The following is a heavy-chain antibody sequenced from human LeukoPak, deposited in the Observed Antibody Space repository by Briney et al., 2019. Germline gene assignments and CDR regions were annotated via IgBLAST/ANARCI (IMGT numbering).Heavy chain of an antibody. Sequence: PGGSLRLPCAASGFTFSSYSMNWVRQAPGKGLEWVSSISSSSSYIYYADSVKGRFTISRDNAKNSLYLQMNSLRAEDTAVYYCARGSFGEIDYWGQGTLVTVSS. CDR1: GFTFSSYS. J-gene: IGHJ4*02. D-gene: IGHD3-10*01. V-gene: IGHV3-21*01. CDR2: ISSSSSYI. CDR3: ARGSFGEIDY.